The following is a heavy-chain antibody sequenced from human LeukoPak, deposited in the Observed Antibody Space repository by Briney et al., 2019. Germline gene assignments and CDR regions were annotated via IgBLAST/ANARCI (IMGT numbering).Heavy chain of an antibody. CDR2: INPYNGKT. Sequence: ASVKVSCKASGYTLDRFGISWVRQAPGLGREWLGWINPYNGKTIFGEKFQGRVTLTTDTSASTVYMELTSLRSDDTAVYFCARDTPQHLKRFDYWGQGTLVTVSS. V-gene: IGHV1-18*01. J-gene: IGHJ4*02. CDR1: GYTLDRFG. CDR3: ARDTPQHLKRFDY. D-gene: IGHD6-13*01.